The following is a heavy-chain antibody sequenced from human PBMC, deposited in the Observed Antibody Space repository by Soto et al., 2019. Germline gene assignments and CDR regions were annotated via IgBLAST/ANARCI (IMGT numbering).Heavy chain of an antibody. Sequence: QVQLVQSETEVKKPGASVKVSCKASGYTFTTYGISWVRQAPGQGLEWMGWVSGYSGDTNYAQKLQGRVTMTTDTSTTTAYRELRSLRSDDTAVYYCARDFYSSGRSWHDVFDIWGQGTTVIVSS. CDR3: ARDFYSSGRSWHDVFDI. V-gene: IGHV1-18*01. CDR1: GYTFTTYG. CDR2: VSGYSGDT. J-gene: IGHJ3*02. D-gene: IGHD2-15*01.